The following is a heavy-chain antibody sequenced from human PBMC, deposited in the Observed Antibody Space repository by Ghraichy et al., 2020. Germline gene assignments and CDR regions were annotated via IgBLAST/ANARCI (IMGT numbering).Heavy chain of an antibody. D-gene: IGHD3-9*01. CDR2: IGAAGDT. CDR3: ARGSRSDILSGHLRLDP. V-gene: IGHV3-13*01. CDR1: GFSFRSHD. Sequence: GSLRHSCVASGFSFRSHDMHWVRQVVGKGLEWVSAIGAAGDTYYPDSVKGRFTISRDLGENSVFLQMNSLTAGDTAVYYCARGSRSDILSGHLRLDPWGQGTQVTVSS. J-gene: IGHJ5*02.